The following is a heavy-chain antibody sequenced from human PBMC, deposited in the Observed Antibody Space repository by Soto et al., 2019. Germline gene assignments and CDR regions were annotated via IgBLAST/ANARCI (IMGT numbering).Heavy chain of an antibody. D-gene: IGHD2-21*02. V-gene: IGHV3-23*01. Sequence: EVQLLESGGGLVQPGGSLRLSCGVSGFTFSNHAMSWVRQAPGKGLEWVSAINIGGDTTYYADSVKGRFTMSRDNSKNTLYLQMNSLRAEDTAVYYCAKLLVTQMPYYYYGLDVWGQGTTVTVSS. CDR1: GFTFSNHA. J-gene: IGHJ6*02. CDR3: AKLLVTQMPYYYYGLDV. CDR2: INIGGDTT.